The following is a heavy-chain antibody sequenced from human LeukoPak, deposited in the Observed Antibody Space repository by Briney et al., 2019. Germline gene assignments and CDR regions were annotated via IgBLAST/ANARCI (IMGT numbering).Heavy chain of an antibody. CDR1: GGTFSSYA. V-gene: IGHV1-69*04. J-gene: IGHJ6*02. CDR2: IIPILGIA. D-gene: IGHD3-10*01. CDR3: ASRFGPMVQYRYYYYYGMDV. Sequence: SVTVSCKASGGTFSSYAISWVRQAPGQGLEWMGRIIPILGIANYAQKFQGRVTITADKSTSTAYKELSSLRSEDTAVYYCASRFGPMVQYRYYYYYGMDVWGQGTTVTVSS.